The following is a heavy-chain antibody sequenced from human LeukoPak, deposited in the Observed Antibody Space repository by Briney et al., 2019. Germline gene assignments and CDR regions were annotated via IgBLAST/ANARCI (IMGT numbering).Heavy chain of an antibody. Sequence: ASVKVSCKASGYTFTIYYMHWVRQAPGQGLEWMGIINPSGGSTSYAQKFQGRVTMTRDTSTSTVYMEVSSLRSEDTAVYYCARDSGYDLRVLDYYGMDVWGQGTTVTVSS. CDR3: ARDSGYDLRVLDYYGMDV. D-gene: IGHD5-12*01. CDR1: GYTFTIYY. V-gene: IGHV1-46*01. J-gene: IGHJ6*02. CDR2: INPSGGST.